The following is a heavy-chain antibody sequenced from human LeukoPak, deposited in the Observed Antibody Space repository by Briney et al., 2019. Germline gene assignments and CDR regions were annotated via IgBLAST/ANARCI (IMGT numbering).Heavy chain of an antibody. CDR2: IYYNGNT. V-gene: IGHV4-59*08. J-gene: IGHJ4*02. CDR1: GGSISSYY. Sequence: SETLSLTCTVSGGSISSYYWSWIRQPPGKGLEWIGYIYYNGNTNYNPSLKSRVTISTDTSKNQFSLMLTSVTAADAAVYYCATHRSSYANFDYWGQGTLVTVSS. CDR3: ATHRSSYANFDY. D-gene: IGHD2-8*01.